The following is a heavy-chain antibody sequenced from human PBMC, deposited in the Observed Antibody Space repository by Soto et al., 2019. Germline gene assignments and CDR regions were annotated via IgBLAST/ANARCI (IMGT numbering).Heavy chain of an antibody. J-gene: IGHJ6*02. Sequence: ASVKVSCKASGYTFTGYYMHWVRQAPGQGLEWMGWINPNSGGTNYAQKFQGRVTMTRDTSISTAYMELSRLRSDDTAVYYCARPLDYDFWSGFPYGMDVWGQGTTVTVSS. D-gene: IGHD3-3*01. CDR1: GYTFTGYY. V-gene: IGHV1-2*02. CDR3: ARPLDYDFWSGFPYGMDV. CDR2: INPNSGGT.